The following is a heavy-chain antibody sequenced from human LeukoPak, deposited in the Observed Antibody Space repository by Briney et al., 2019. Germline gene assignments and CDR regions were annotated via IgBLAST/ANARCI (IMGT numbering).Heavy chain of an antibody. V-gene: IGHV1-69*04. CDR1: GGTFNSYA. CDR3: AREPNVLLWFGEKFDP. CDR2: VIPFLGIA. J-gene: IGHJ5*02. D-gene: IGHD3-10*01. Sequence: SSVKVCCRAWGGTFNSYAISWVRQAPGQGLEWMGRVIPFLGIAHYAQKFQGRVTITADKSTSTAYMGLSSLRSEDTAVYYCAREPNVLLWFGEKFDPWGQGTLVTVSS.